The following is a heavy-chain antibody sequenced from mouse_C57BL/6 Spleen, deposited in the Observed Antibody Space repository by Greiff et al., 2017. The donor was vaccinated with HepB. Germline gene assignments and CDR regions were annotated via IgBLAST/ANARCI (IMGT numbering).Heavy chain of an antibody. J-gene: IGHJ4*01. CDR2: ISYSGST. D-gene: IGHD2-1*01. Sequence: DVQLQESGPGMVKPSQSLSLTCTVTGYSITSGYDWHWIRHFPGNKLEWMGYISYSGSTNYNPSLKSRISITHDTSKNHFFLKLNSVTTEDTATYYCASGNYDAMDYWGQGTSVTVSS. CDR1: GYSITSGYD. CDR3: ASGNYDAMDY. V-gene: IGHV3-1*01.